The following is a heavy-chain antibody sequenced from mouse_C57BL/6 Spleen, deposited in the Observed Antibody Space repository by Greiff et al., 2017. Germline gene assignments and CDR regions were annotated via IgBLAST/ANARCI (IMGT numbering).Heavy chain of an antibody. CDR3: ARSPRLTAFDY. Sequence: QVQLQQSGPELVKPGASVKISCKASGYAFSSSWMNWVKQRPGKGLEWIGRIYPGDGDTNYNGKFKGKATLTADKSSSTAYMQLSSLTSEDSAVYFCARSPRLTAFDYWGQGTTLTVSS. D-gene: IGHD4-1*01. CDR2: IYPGDGDT. CDR1: GYAFSSSW. J-gene: IGHJ2*01. V-gene: IGHV1-82*01.